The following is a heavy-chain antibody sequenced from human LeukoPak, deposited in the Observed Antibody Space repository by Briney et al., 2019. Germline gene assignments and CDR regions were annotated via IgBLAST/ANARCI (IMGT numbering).Heavy chain of an antibody. J-gene: IGHJ6*02. Sequence: PGGSLRLSCAASGFTFSSYSMNWVRQAPGKGLEWVPYISSSGSTIYYADSVKGRFTISRDNAKNSLYLQMNSLRAEDTAVYYCARARVATQVFTPKYYYYGMDVWGQGTTVTVSS. CDR1: GFTFSSYS. CDR2: ISSSGSTI. V-gene: IGHV3-48*04. CDR3: ARARVATQVFTPKYYYYGMDV. D-gene: IGHD5-12*01.